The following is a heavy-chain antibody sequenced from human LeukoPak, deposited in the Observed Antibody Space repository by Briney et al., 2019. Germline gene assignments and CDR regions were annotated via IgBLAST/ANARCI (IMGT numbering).Heavy chain of an antibody. V-gene: IGHV3-30*03. CDR3: ARGGGLDV. CDR2: ISYDGSNK. Sequence: GGSLRLSCAASGFTFSSYGMHWVRQTPGKGLEWVAVISYDGSNKYYADSVKGRFTISRDNAKNSLYLQMSNLRAEDTAVYFCARGGGLDVWGQGATVTVSS. J-gene: IGHJ6*02. CDR1: GFTFSSYG. D-gene: IGHD3-16*01.